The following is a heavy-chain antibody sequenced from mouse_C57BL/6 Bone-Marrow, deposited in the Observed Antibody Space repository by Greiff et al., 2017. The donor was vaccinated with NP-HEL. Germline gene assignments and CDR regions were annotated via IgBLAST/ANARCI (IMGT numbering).Heavy chain of an antibody. D-gene: IGHD4-1*01. CDR3: ARGSNWDSFAD. CDR1: GYSIASGYY. V-gene: IGHV3-6*01. CDR2: ISYDGSN. J-gene: IGHJ3*01. Sequence: EVQLQESGPGLVKPSQSLSLTCSVTGYSIASGYYWNWIRQFPGNKLEWMGYISYDGSNNYNPSLKNRISITRDTSKNQFFLKLNSVTTEDTATYYCARGSNWDSFADWGQGTLVTVSA.